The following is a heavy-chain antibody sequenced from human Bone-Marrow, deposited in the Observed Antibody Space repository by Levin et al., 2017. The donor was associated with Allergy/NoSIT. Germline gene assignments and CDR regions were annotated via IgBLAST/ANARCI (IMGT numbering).Heavy chain of an antibody. D-gene: IGHD3-22*01. V-gene: IGHV3-11*01. CDR3: ARIDDYDSSGRTRSNWFDP. J-gene: IGHJ5*02. CDR1: GFTFSDYY. Sequence: GGSLRLSCAASGFTFSDYYMSWIRQAPGKGLEWVSYISSSGSTIYYADSVKGRFTISRDNAKNSLYLQMNSLGAEDTAVYYCARIDDYDSSGRTRSNWFDPWGQGTLVTVSS. CDR2: ISSSGSTI.